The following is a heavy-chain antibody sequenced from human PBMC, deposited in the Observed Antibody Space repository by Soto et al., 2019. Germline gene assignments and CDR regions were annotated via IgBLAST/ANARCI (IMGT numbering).Heavy chain of an antibody. V-gene: IGHV3-9*01. CDR3: AKDRKPSYYYYSMDV. CDR2: ISWNSGSI. CDR1: VFTFDDYA. J-gene: IGHJ6*03. Sequence: EVQLVESGGGLVQPGRSLRLSCAASVFTFDDYAMHWVRQAPGKGLEWVSGISWNSGSIGYADSVKGRFTISRDNAKNSLYLQMNSLRAEDTALYYCAKDRKPSYYYYSMDVWGKGTTVTVSS.